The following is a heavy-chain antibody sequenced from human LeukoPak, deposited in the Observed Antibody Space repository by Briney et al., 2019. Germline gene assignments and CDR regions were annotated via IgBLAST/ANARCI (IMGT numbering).Heavy chain of an antibody. CDR2: ISAYNGNT. CDR3: ARSGHCSSTSCPAKYYYYMDV. V-gene: IGHV1-18*01. J-gene: IGHJ6*03. Sequence: ASVKVSCKASGYTFTSYGISWVRQAPGQGLEWMGWISAYNGNTNYAQKLQGRVTMTTDTSTSTAYMELRSLRSDDTAVYYCARSGHCSSTSCPAKYYYYMDVWGKRTTVIVFS. CDR1: GYTFTSYG. D-gene: IGHD2-2*01.